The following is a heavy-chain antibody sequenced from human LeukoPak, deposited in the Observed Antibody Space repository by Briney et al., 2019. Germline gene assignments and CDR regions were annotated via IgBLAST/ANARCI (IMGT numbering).Heavy chain of an antibody. V-gene: IGHV3-30*18. J-gene: IGHJ4*02. CDR2: ISFDGSAK. CDR3: AKPLTYYYDSGNFYNGPFFDY. CDR1: GFSFSNYE. D-gene: IGHD3-10*01. Sequence: GRSLRLSCAASGFSFSNYEMDWVRQAPGKGLEWVALISFDGSAKYYADSVKGRFTISRDSSKSTLYLQMNSLRAEDTAVYYCAKPLTYYYDSGNFYNGPFFDYWGQGTLVTVSS.